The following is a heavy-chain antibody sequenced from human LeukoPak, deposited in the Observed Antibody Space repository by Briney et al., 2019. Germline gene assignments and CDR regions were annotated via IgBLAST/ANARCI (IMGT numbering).Heavy chain of an antibody. V-gene: IGHV4-59*08. Sequence: SETLSLTCTISGGSISGYYWSWIRQPPGKGLEWIGNIYYSGSTNYNPSLKSRVTISVDTSKNQFSLKLSSVTAADTAVYYCANYHDYSNFQGAYYLDYWGQGTLVTVSS. J-gene: IGHJ4*02. D-gene: IGHD4-11*01. CDR3: ANYHDYSNFQGAYYLDY. CDR1: GGSISGYY. CDR2: IYYSGST.